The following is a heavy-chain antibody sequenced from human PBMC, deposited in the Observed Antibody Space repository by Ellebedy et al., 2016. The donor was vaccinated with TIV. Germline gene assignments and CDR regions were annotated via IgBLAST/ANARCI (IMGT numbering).Heavy chain of an antibody. Sequence: ASVKVSCKASGGTFSSYAISWVRQAPGQGLEWMGGIIPIFGTANYAQRFQGRVTITADESTSTAYMELSSLRSEDTAVYYCARSNSGYYYYGMDVWGQGTTVTVSS. CDR3: ARSNSGYYYYGMDV. CDR1: GGTFSSYA. V-gene: IGHV1-69*13. D-gene: IGHD1-26*01. J-gene: IGHJ6*02. CDR2: IIPIFGTA.